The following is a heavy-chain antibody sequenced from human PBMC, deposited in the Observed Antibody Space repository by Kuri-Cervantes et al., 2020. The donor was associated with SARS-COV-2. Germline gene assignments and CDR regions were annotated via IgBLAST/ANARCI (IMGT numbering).Heavy chain of an antibody. CDR2: IYHSGST. V-gene: IGHV4-38-2*02. CDR1: GYSISSGYY. CDR3: ARGGAYDFWSGYYYEGIPFDY. Sequence: SETLSLTCTVSGYSISSGYYWGWIRQPSGKGLEWIGSIYHSGSTYYNPSLKSRVTISVDTSKNQFSLKLSSVTAADTAVYYCARGGAYDFWSGYYYEGIPFDYWGQGTLVTVSS. D-gene: IGHD3-3*01. J-gene: IGHJ4*02.